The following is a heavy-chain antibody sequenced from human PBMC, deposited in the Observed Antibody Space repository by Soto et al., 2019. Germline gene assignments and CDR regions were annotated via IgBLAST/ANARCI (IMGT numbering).Heavy chain of an antibody. Sequence: SQTLSLTCAISGDSVSSNSAAWNWIRQSPSRGLEWLGRTYYRSKWYNDYAVSVKSRITINPDTSKNRFSLQLNSVTPEDTAVYYCASEANRIAAAGRLDYWGQGTLVTVSS. V-gene: IGHV6-1*01. CDR1: GDSVSSNSAA. J-gene: IGHJ4*02. D-gene: IGHD6-13*01. CDR3: ASEANRIAAAGRLDY. CDR2: TYYRSKWYN.